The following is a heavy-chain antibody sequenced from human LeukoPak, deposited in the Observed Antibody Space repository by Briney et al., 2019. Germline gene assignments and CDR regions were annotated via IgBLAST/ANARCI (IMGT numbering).Heavy chain of an antibody. CDR3: AKDSDDYYGSGSECDY. Sequence: GGTQRLSCAASGFRFSNYGMNWVRQAPGKGLEWVSGITGHGENTYYADSVKGRLTISRDNSKNTLYLQMNSLRAEDTAVYYCAKDSDDYYGSGSECDYWGQGTLVTVSS. CDR1: GFRFSNYG. D-gene: IGHD3-10*01. V-gene: IGHV3-23*01. J-gene: IGHJ4*02. CDR2: ITGHGENT.